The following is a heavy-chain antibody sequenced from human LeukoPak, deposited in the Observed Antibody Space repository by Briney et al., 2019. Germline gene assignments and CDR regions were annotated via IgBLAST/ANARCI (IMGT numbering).Heavy chain of an antibody. V-gene: IGHV4-34*01. D-gene: IGHD1-26*01. CDR1: GGSISSYY. CDR2: INHSGST. CDR3: ARQSGFIS. Sequence: PSETLSLTCTVSGGSISSYYWSWIRQPPGKGLEWIGEINHSGSTNYNPSLKSRVTISVDTSKNQFSLKLSSVTAADTAVYYCARQSGFISWGQGTLVTVSS. J-gene: IGHJ5*02.